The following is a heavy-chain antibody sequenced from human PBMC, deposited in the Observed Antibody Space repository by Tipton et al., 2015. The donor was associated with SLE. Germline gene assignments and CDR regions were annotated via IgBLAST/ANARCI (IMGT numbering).Heavy chain of an antibody. CDR2: IYTSGTT. V-gene: IGHV4-61*02. CDR1: GGSVGSGTYY. Sequence: TLSLTCTLSGGSVGSGTYYWTWIRQPAGKGREWIMRIYTSGTTHYNPPPKIRITISMDTSKHHFSLQQISVTASDTAAYFCASDNWGTSEVRAFDIWGPGTVVPVSS. D-gene: IGHD3-16*01. J-gene: IGHJ3*02. CDR3: ASDNWGTSEVRAFDI.